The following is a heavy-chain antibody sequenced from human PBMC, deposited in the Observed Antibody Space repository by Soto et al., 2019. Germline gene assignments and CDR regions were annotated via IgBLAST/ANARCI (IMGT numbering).Heavy chain of an antibody. J-gene: IGHJ4*02. CDR2: ISGIGGST. CDR3: AKDSPRTTFVRGVIPYYFDY. D-gene: IGHD3-10*01. V-gene: IGHV3-23*01. CDR1: GFTFSSYA. Sequence: EVQLLEAGGGLVQPGGSLRLSCAASGFTFSSYAMSWVRQAPGKGLEWVSAISGIGGSTYYADSVKGRFTISRDNSKNTLYIPMNNVRTAHKAEYYCAKDSPRTTFVRGVIPYYFDYWGQGTLVTVSS.